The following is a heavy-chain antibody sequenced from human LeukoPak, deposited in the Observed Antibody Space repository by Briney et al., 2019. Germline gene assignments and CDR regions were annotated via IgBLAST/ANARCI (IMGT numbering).Heavy chain of an antibody. CDR2: IYHSGNF. CDR1: GGSISSHY. D-gene: IGHD1-26*01. Sequence: SETLSLTCTVSGGSISSHYWSWIRQPPGKELEWIGDIYHSGNFNYNPSLKSRVTLSVDTSKNQFSLKLTSVTAADTAVYYCARYSGSYSYWGQGTLVTVSS. J-gene: IGHJ4*02. V-gene: IGHV4-59*11. CDR3: ARYSGSYSY.